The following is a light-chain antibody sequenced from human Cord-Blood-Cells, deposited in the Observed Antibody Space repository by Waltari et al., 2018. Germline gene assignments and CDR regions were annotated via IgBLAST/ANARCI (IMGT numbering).Light chain of an antibody. J-gene: IGKJ1*01. V-gene: IGKV3-20*01. CDR3: QQYGSSQT. Sequence: EIVLTQSPGTLPLSPGERATLSCRASQSVSSSYLAWDQQKPGQAPGLLIYGASSRATGIPDRFSGSGSGTDFTLTISRLEPEDFAVCYCQQYGSSQTFGQGTKVEIK. CDR1: QSVSSSY. CDR2: GAS.